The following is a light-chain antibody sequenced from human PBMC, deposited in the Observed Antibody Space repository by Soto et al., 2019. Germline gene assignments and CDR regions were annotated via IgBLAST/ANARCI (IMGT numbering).Light chain of an antibody. V-gene: IGKV3-15*01. J-gene: IGKJ4*01. CDR3: QQFHSWPLS. CDR1: QRVSPN. Sequence: EIRMTQSPATLSLSPGERATLPCRASQRVSPNIAWYQQRPGQAPRLLIYGASTRATGIPGRFSGSGSGTEFTLTISSLQSEDFALYYCQQFHSWPLSFGGGTKVDI. CDR2: GAS.